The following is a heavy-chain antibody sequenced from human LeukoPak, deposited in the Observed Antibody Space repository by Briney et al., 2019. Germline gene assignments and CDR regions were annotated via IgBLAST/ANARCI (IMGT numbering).Heavy chain of an antibody. J-gene: IGHJ4*02. CDR3: TRGAGWLIDY. Sequence: ASETLSLTCTVSDDSISDYYRGWIRQPPGKGLEWIGYFHNSGTSTYNPSLKSRVTISADTSKNQFSLKLNSLTTAGTAVYYCTRGAGWLIDYWGRGILVTVSS. CDR2: FHNSGTS. D-gene: IGHD3-16*01. V-gene: IGHV4-59*01. CDR1: DDSISDYY.